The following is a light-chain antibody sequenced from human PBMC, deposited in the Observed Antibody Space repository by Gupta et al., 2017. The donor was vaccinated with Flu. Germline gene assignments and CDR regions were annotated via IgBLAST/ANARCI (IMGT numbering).Light chain of an antibody. Sequence: EIXXXXXPXTLSXSXGERATLSCMASQSVSSSYLAWYQQKPGQAPRLLIYGASSRATGIPDRFSGSWSGTDFTLTISRLEPEDFAVYYCQQYGSSRYSFGQGTKLEIK. J-gene: IGKJ2*03. CDR2: GAS. V-gene: IGKV3-20*01. CDR1: QSVSSSY. CDR3: QQYGSSRYS.